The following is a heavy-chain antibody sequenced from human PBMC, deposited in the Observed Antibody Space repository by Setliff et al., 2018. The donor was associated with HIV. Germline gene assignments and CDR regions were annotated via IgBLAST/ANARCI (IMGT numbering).Heavy chain of an antibody. CDR3: ARRAVQDASITSSNWFDP. Sequence: SETLSLTCTVSGDSISSYSWNWIRQSPGGGLEWIGFIFSSGSTKYNPSLKSRVTISVDTSKNQFSLKVNSVTAADTAVYFCARRAVQDASITSSNWFDPWGHGTLVTVSS. D-gene: IGHD2-2*01. CDR2: IFSSGST. V-gene: IGHV4-4*09. CDR1: GDSISSYS. J-gene: IGHJ5*02.